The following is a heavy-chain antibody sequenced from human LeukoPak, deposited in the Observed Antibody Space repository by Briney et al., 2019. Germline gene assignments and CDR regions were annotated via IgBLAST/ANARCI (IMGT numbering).Heavy chain of an antibody. CDR2: ISGDAGRT. CDR3: AKDRGSSGYYYVEGIDY. V-gene: IGHV3-23*01. D-gene: IGHD3-22*01. CDR1: GFTFSSYG. Sequence: GGSLRLSCAASGFTFSSYGMNWVRQAPGKGLEWVSGISGDAGRTYYADSVKGRFTIYRDNSKNTLYLQMNSLGAEDTAVYYCAKDRGSSGYYYVEGIDYWGQGTLVTVSS. J-gene: IGHJ4*02.